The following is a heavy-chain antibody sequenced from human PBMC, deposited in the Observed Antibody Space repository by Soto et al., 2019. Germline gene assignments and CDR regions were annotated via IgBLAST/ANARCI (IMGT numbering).Heavy chain of an antibody. CDR2: IIPIFGTA. V-gene: IGHV1-69*13. D-gene: IGHD1-20*01. CDR1: GGTFSSYA. J-gene: IGHJ5*02. CDR3: ARGYNWNTRRWFDP. Sequence: SVKVSCKASGGTFSSYAISWVRQAPGQGLEWMGGIIPIFGTANYAQKFQGRVTITADESTSTAYMELSSLRSEGTAVYYCARGYNWNTRRWFDPWGQGTLVTVSS.